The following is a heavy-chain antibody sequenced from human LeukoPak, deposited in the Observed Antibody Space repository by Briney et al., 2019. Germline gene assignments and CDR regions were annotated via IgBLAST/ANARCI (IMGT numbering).Heavy chain of an antibody. CDR3: TKYYYDSSGWQRDAFDI. D-gene: IGHD3-22*01. CDR1: GFTFSGSA. V-gene: IGHV3-73*01. Sequence: PGGSLRLSCAASGFTFSGSAMHWVRQASGKGLEWVGRIRSKANSYATAYAASVKGRFTISRDDSKNTAYLQMNSLKTEDTAVYYCTKYYYDSSGWQRDAFDIWGQGTMVTVSS. J-gene: IGHJ3*02. CDR2: IRSKANSYAT.